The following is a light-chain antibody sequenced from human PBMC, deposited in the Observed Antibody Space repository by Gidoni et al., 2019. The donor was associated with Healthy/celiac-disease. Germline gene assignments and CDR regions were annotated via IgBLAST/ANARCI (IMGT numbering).Light chain of an antibody. V-gene: IGKV1-9*01. CDR1: QGISSY. CDR3: QQGNSYPL. Sequence: IQLTQSPSYLSASVGDRVAITCRASQGISSYLAWYQQKPGKAPKLLFYAASTLQSGVPSRVSGSGSGTDFTLTISSLQPEDFATYYCQQGNSYPLFGGGTKVEI. CDR2: AAS. J-gene: IGKJ4*02.